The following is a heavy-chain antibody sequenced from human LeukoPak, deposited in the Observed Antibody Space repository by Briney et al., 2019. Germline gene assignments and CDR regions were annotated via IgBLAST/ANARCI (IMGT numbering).Heavy chain of an antibody. CDR3: ARGLGSGWYDSGMDV. Sequence: ASVKVSCKASGYTFTSYDINWVRQATGQGLEWMGLMNPSSGNTGYAQKFQGRVTMTRNTSKSTAYMELSSLRSEDTAVYYCARGLGSGWYDSGMDVWGQGTTVTVSS. J-gene: IGHJ6*02. CDR2: MNPSSGNT. V-gene: IGHV1-8*01. CDR1: GYTFTSYD. D-gene: IGHD6-19*01.